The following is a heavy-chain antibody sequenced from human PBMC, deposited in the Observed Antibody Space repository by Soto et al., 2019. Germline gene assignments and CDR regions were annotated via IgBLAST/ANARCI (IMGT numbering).Heavy chain of an antibody. CDR3: ARAPFGGNSRGSDPLWFDP. V-gene: IGHV1-69*12. CDR1: GGTFSSYA. D-gene: IGHD2-21*02. Sequence: QVQLVQSGAEVKKPGSSVKVSCKASGGTFSSYAISXVXXXXXXXXXXXXXXIPIFGTANYAQKFQGRVTITADESTSTAYMELSSLRSEDTAVYYCARAPFGGNSRGSDPLWFDPWGQGTLVTVSS. CDR2: XIPIFGTA. J-gene: IGHJ5*02.